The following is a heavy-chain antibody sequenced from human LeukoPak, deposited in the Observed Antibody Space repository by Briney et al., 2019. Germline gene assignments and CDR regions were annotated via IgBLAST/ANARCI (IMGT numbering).Heavy chain of an antibody. J-gene: IGHJ4*02. Sequence: GGSLRLSCAASGFTFSSYWMSWVRQAPGKGLEWVANIKQDGSEKYYVDSVKGRFTISRDNAKNSLYLQMNSLRAEDTAVYYCAKARPVLLWFGEPPPDYWGQGTLVTVSS. CDR1: GFTFSSYW. CDR2: IKQDGSEK. D-gene: IGHD3-10*01. CDR3: AKARPVLLWFGEPPPDY. V-gene: IGHV3-7*01.